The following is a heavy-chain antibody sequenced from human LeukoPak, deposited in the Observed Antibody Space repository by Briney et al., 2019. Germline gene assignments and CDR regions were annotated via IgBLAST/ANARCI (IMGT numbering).Heavy chain of an antibody. CDR1: GFTFSGYG. CDR3: ARYRSNYYIAAVGFDP. D-gene: IGHD6-13*01. Sequence: PGGSLRLSCAASGFTFSGYGMHWVRQAPGKGLEWVAFVRYDSSNKYYADSVKGRFTVSRDNSKNMLYLQMNSLRAEDTAVYYCARYRSNYYIAAVGFDPWGQGTLVTVSS. J-gene: IGHJ5*02. CDR2: VRYDSSNK. V-gene: IGHV3-30*02.